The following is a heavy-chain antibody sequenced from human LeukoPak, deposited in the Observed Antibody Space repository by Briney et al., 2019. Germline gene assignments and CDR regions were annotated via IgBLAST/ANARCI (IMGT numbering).Heavy chain of an antibody. CDR1: GYTFTSYD. Sequence: ASVKVSCKASGYTFTSYDINWVRQATGQGLEWMGWMNPNSGNTGYAQKFQGRVTMTRNTSISTAYMELSSLRSEDTAVYYCARGLSDSGSYWVDYWGQGTLVTVSS. CDR2: MNPNSGNT. J-gene: IGHJ4*02. V-gene: IGHV1-8*01. D-gene: IGHD1-26*01. CDR3: ARGLSDSGSYWVDY.